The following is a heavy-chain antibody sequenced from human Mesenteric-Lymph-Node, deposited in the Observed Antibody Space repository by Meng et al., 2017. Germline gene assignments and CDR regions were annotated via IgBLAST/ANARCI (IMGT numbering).Heavy chain of an antibody. CDR1: GSTFTGYY. J-gene: IGHJ4*02. D-gene: IGHD4-17*01. CDR2: IIPIFGTA. Sequence: QGQLVQPGAEAEKPGATVKVSCNASGSTFTGYYIHRVRQAPGQGHEWMGGIIPIFGTANYAQKFQGRVTITADESTSTAYMELSSLRSEDTAVYYCARSSYGEQNRKFDYWGQGTLVTVSS. V-gene: IGHV1-69*01. CDR3: ARSSYGEQNRKFDY.